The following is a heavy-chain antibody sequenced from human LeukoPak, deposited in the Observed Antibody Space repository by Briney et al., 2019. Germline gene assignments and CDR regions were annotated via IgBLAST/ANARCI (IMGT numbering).Heavy chain of an antibody. CDR2: INGSGSFT. J-gene: IGHJ4*02. CDR1: GFTFSNYV. D-gene: IGHD3-10*01. Sequence: GGSLRLSCAASGFTFSNYVVGWVRQDPGKGLQWVSIINGSGSFTSYADSVKGRLTISRDNSKNTLYLQMNSLRAEDTAVYYCAKGIGSGSYYLFDYWGQGTLVTVSS. V-gene: IGHV3-23*05. CDR3: AKGIGSGSYYLFDY.